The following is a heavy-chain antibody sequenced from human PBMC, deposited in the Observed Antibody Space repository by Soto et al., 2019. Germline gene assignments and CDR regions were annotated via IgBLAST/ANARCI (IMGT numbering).Heavy chain of an antibody. CDR2: ISAYNGNT. J-gene: IGHJ4*02. V-gene: IGHV1-18*01. CDR1: GYTFTSYG. Sequence: ASVKVSCKASGYTFTSYGISWVRQAPGQGLEWMGWISAYNGNTNYAQKLQGGVTMTTDTSTSTAYMELRSLRSDDTAVYYCARRITIFGVAYSRYFDYWGQGTLVTVSS. D-gene: IGHD3-3*01. CDR3: ARRITIFGVAYSRYFDY.